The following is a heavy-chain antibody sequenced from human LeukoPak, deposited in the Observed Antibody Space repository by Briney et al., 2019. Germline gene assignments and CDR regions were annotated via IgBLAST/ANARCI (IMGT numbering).Heavy chain of an antibody. J-gene: IGHJ4*02. CDR2: ISAYNGNT. D-gene: IGHD1-26*01. Sequence: GASVKVSCKASGYTFTSYGISWVRQAPGQGLEWMGWISAYNGNTNYAQKLQGRVTMTTDTSTCTAYMELRSLRSDDTAVYYCARDYPVIVGATTDYFDYWGQGTLVTVSS. V-gene: IGHV1-18*01. CDR3: ARDYPVIVGATTDYFDY. CDR1: GYTFTSYG.